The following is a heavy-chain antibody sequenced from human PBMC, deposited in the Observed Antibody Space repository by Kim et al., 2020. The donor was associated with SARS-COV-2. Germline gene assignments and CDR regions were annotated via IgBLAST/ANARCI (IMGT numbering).Heavy chain of an antibody. D-gene: IGHD2-2*01. V-gene: IGHV1-3*01. Sequence: NFQGRVTITRETSASIAYMELSSLRSEDTAVYYCARGSDCSSTSCYVDYWGQGTLVTVSS. CDR3: ARGSDCSSTSCYVDY. J-gene: IGHJ4*02.